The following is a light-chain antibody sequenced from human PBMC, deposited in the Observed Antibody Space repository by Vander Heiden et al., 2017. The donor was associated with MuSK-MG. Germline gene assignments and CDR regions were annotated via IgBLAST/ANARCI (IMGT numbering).Light chain of an antibody. Sequence: SALPPPRSVSVSPGQSVTISCTGKDSDVAGYNYVTWYQHHPGKAPKLILYDVGKRPAGVPDRCSGSKSGDTAYLTISSLQADDDAHYHCCSYADTYTLVFGGGTKLTVL. CDR3: CSYADTYTLV. CDR2: DVG. J-gene: IGLJ3*02. CDR1: DSDVAGYNY. V-gene: IGLV2-11*01.